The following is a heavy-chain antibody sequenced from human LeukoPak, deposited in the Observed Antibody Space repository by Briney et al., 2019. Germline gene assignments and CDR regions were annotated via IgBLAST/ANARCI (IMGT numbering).Heavy chain of an antibody. CDR3: ARGVVTAYFDY. V-gene: IGHV4-59*02. CDR1: GGSVSIYY. CDR2: IYYSGST. J-gene: IGHJ4*02. D-gene: IGHD2-21*02. Sequence: PSETLSLTCTVSGGSVSIYYWSWIRQPPGKGLEWIGYIYYSGSTNYNPSLKSRVTISVDTSKNQFSLKLSSVTAADTAVYYCARGVVTAYFDYWGEGNLVTVSS.